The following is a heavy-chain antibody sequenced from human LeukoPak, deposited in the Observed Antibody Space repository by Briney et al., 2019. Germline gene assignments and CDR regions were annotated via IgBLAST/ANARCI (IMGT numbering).Heavy chain of an antibody. CDR1: GFTFSSYG. Sequence: PGGSLRLSCAASGFTFSSYGMHWVRQAPGKGLEWVAVISDDGSNKYDADSVKGRFTISRDNSKNTAYLQMNSLRAEDTAVYHCAKYREFNQLPAHYYHYGMDVWGQGTTVTVSS. J-gene: IGHJ6*02. D-gene: IGHD2-2*01. CDR3: AKYREFNQLPAHYYHYGMDV. CDR2: ISDDGSNK. V-gene: IGHV3-30*18.